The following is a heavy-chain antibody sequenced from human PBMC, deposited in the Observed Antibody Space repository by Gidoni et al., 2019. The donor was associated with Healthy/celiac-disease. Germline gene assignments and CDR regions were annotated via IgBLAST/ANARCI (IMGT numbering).Heavy chain of an antibody. D-gene: IGHD3-9*01. CDR3: ARELRYFDWLLEYYFDY. CDR1: GFPFSSYG. J-gene: IGHJ4*02. CDR2: IWYDGSNK. V-gene: IGHV3-33*01. Sequence: QVQLVESGGGVVQPGRSLRLSCAASGFPFSSYGMHWVRQAPGKGLEWVAVIWYDGSNKYYADSVKGRFTISRDNSKNTLYLQMNSLRAEDTAVYYCARELRYFDWLLEYYFDYWGQGTLVTVSS.